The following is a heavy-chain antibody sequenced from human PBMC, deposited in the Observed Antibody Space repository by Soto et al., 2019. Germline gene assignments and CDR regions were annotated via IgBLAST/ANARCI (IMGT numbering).Heavy chain of an antibody. CDR1: GGSISSGDYY. V-gene: IGHV4-30-4*01. D-gene: IGHD3-10*01. CDR2: IYYSGTT. CDR3: ARDKIWFGELVYYYGMDV. Sequence: QVQLQESGPGLVKPSQTLSLTCTVSGGSISSGDYYWSWIRQPPGKGLEWIGYIYYSGTTNYNPSPKSRGTISVDTSKNQCSLKLSSVTAADTAVYYCARDKIWFGELVYYYGMDVWGQGTTVTVSS. J-gene: IGHJ6*02.